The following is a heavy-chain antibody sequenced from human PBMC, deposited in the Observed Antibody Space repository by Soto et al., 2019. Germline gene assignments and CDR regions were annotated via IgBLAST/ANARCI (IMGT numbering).Heavy chain of an antibody. CDR2: IRSKAYGGTT. CDR3: TRDLISGSYDGMDV. V-gene: IGHV3-49*03. Sequence: GGSLRLSCTASGFTFGDYAMSWFRQAPGKGLEWVGFIRSKAYGGTTEYAASVEGRFTISRDDSKSIAYLQMNSLKTEDTAVYYCTRDLISGSYDGMDVWGQGTTVTVSS. D-gene: IGHD1-26*01. J-gene: IGHJ6*02. CDR1: GFTFGDYA.